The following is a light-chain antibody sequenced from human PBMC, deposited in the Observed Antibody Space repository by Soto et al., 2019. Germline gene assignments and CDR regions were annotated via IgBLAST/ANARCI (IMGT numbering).Light chain of an antibody. V-gene: IGLV2-14*01. CDR2: KVT. Sequence: QAVVTQPASVSGSPGQSITISCTGTSSDVGAYNYVSWYRQHPGKGPELIIYKVTDRPSGVSSRFSGSKSGNTASLTISGLQAEDEADYYCSSYTTSSTWVFGGGTQLTVL. CDR3: SSYTTSSTWV. CDR1: SSDVGAYNY. J-gene: IGLJ3*02.